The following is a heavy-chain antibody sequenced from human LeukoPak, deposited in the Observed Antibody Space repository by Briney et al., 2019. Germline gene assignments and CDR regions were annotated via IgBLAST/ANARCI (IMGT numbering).Heavy chain of an antibody. V-gene: IGHV4-61*02. CDR2: IYTSGST. Sequence: PSQTLSLTCSVSGDSISSGSYYWSWIRQPAGKGPEWIGRIYTSGSTNYNRSLRGRVTMSVDTSKNQFSLKLTSVTAADTAVYYCARDYGYGNGWYSGHFDHWGQGTLVTVSS. CDR3: ARDYGYGNGWYSGHFDH. D-gene: IGHD6-19*01. CDR1: GDSISSGSYY. J-gene: IGHJ4*02.